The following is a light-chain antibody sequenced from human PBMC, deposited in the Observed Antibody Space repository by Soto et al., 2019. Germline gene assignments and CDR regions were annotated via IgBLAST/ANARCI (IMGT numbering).Light chain of an antibody. J-gene: IGLJ1*01. CDR2: DVS. CDR3: SSYTSSSTYV. CDR1: SSDVGGYNY. Sequence: SVLTQPASGFGSPGQSITSCCTGTSSDVGGYNYVSWYQQHPGKAPKLMIYDVSNRPSGVSNRFSGSKSGNTASLTISGLQAEDEEEYYYSSYTSSSTYVFGTGTKVTVL. V-gene: IGLV2-14*01.